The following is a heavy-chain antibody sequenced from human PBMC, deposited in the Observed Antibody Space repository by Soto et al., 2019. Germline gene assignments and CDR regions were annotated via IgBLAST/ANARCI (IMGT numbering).Heavy chain of an antibody. V-gene: IGHV4-59*01. J-gene: IGHJ5*02. D-gene: IGHD2-15*01. CDR3: ARVDCSGGSCYEVRWFDP. CDR2: IYYSGST. Sequence: SETLSLTCTVSGGSINSYYWSWIRQPPGKGLEWIGYIYYSGSTNYNPSLKSRVTISVDTSKNQFSLKLSSVTAADTAVYYCARVDCSGGSCYEVRWFDPWGQGTPVTVS. CDR1: GGSINSYY.